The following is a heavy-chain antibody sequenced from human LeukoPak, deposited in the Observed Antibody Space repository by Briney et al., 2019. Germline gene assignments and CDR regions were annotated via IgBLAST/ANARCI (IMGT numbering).Heavy chain of an antibody. J-gene: IGHJ4*02. CDR3: AKDGGYYYDSSGNGFDY. Sequence: PSETLSLTCTVSGGSISSYYWSWIRQPPGKGLEWIGYIYFSGSTNYNPSLKSRVTISVDTSKNQFSLKLSSVTAADTAVYYCAKDGGYYYDSSGNGFDYWGQGTLVTVSS. CDR2: IYFSGST. D-gene: IGHD3-22*01. CDR1: GGSISSYY. V-gene: IGHV4-59*01.